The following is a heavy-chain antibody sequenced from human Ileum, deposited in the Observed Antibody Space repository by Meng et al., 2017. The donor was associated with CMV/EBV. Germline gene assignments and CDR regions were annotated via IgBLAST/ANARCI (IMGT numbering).Heavy chain of an antibody. CDR3: ARDLIRDDTGSWFDP. V-gene: IGHV4-4*07. CDR1: GDSISRYF. Sequence: QGRPEASAPGLVKPSETLSLTCTVSGDSISRYFWSLIRQPAGKGLEWIGRINTSGKTTYSPSLKSRVTMSLDTSKNQFSLRLTSVSAADTALYYCARDLIRDDTGSWFDPWGQGTLVTVSS. J-gene: IGHJ5*02. CDR2: INTSGKT. D-gene: IGHD3-16*01.